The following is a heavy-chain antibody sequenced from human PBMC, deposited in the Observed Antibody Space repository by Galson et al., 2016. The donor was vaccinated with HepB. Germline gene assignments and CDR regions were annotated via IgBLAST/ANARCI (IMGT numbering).Heavy chain of an antibody. CDR1: NGSFSGYL. CDR2: INDGGTT. Sequence: ETLSLTCGVYNGSFSGYLWSWIRQSPGTGLEWIGEINDGGTTNYNPSLKSRVAISEDTSKSQFSLSLSSVTAADTAVYYCARRPRYTFGSGNSPRYVFDMWGQGTMVTVSS. D-gene: IGHD3-10*01. CDR3: ARRPRYTFGSGNSPRYVFDM. J-gene: IGHJ3*02. V-gene: IGHV4-34*01.